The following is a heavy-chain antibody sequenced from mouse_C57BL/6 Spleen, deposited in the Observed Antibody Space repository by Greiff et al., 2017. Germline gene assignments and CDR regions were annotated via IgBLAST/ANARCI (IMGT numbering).Heavy chain of an antibody. V-gene: IGHV1-64*01. CDR3: ARSGILRFAY. CDR2: IHPNSGST. D-gene: IGHD3-1*01. Sequence: VQLQQPGAELVKPGASVKLSCKASGYTFTSYWMHWVKQRPGQGLEWIGMIHPNSGSTNYNEKFKSKATLTVDKSSSTAYMQLSSRTSEDSAVDYCARSGILRFAYWGQGTLVTVSA. CDR1: GYTFTSYW. J-gene: IGHJ3*01.